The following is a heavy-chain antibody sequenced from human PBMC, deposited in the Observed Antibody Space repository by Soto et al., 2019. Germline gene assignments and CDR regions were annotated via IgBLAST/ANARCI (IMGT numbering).Heavy chain of an antibody. CDR2: MNPNSGNT. CDR1: GYTFTSYD. D-gene: IGHD1-26*01. V-gene: IGHV1-8*01. Sequence: ASVKVSCKASGYTFTSYDINWVRQATGQGLEWMGWMNPNSGNTGYAQKFQDRITMARNTSISTAYMELSSLRSEDTAVYYCARSLGYAFDIWGQGTMVTVSS. J-gene: IGHJ3*02. CDR3: ARSLGYAFDI.